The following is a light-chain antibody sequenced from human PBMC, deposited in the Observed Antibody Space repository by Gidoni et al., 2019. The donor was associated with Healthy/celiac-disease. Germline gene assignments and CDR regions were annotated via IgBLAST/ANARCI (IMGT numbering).Light chain of an antibody. V-gene: IGKV1-33*01. J-gene: IGKJ4*01. CDR1: QDISNY. CDR2: GAS. CDR3: QQYDNLPLT. Sequence: DIHMTQPPSSLSASVGDRVTLTCQASQDISNYLTWYQQKPGKAPKLLIYGASNVETGVPSRFSGSGSGTDFTFTISSLQPEDIATYYCQQYDNLPLTFGGGTKVEIK.